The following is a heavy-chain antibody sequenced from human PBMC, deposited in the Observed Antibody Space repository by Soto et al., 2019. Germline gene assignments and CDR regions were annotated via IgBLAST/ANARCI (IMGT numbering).Heavy chain of an antibody. J-gene: IGHJ5*02. CDR1: GGSISSSSYY. D-gene: IGHD3-10*01. V-gene: IGHV4-39*01. CDR2: IYYSGST. Sequence: QLQLQESGPGLVKPSETLSLTCTVSGGSISSSSYYWGWIRQPPGKGLEWIGRIYYSGSTYYHPSLKSRVTISVDTSKIQFSLKLSSVTAADTAVYYCASDGEGYWFDPWGQGTLVTVSS. CDR3: ASDGEGYWFDP.